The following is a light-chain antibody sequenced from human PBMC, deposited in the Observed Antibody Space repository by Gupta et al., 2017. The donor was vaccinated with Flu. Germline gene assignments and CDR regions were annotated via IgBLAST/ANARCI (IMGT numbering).Light chain of an antibody. CDR2: KAS. CDR3: QRYNTYPYT. CDR1: QTISSW. Sequence: PSSLSASVGDRVTITCRASQTISSWLAWYQQKPGRAPKLLIYKASGLQSGVPSRFSGSGSGTEFTLTISSLQPDDFATYYCQRYNTYPYTFGQGTKLEIK. J-gene: IGKJ2*01. V-gene: IGKV1-5*03.